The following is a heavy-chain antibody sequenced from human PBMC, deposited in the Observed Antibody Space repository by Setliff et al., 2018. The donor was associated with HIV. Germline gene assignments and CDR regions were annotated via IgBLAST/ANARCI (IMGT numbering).Heavy chain of an antibody. CDR2: IYYSGST. Sequence: SETLSLTCTVSGGSISSYYWSWIRQPPGKGLEWIGYIYYSGSTNYNPSLKSRVTISVDTSKNQFSLKLSSVTAADTAVYYCARGLGGYCSSVSCYEADHWGQGTLVTVSS. CDR1: GGSISSYY. CDR3: ARGLGGYCSSVSCYEADH. V-gene: IGHV4-59*08. D-gene: IGHD2-2*01. J-gene: IGHJ5*02.